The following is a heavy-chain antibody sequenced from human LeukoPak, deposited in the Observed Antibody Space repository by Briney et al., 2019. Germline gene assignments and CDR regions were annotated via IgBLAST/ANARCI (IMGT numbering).Heavy chain of an antibody. V-gene: IGHV1-46*01. D-gene: IGHD2-2*01. Sequence: ASVKVSCKASGYTFTSYYMHWVRQAPGQGLEWMGIINPSGGSTSYAQKFQGRVTMTRDTSTSTVYMELSSLRSEDTAVYYCARPIRDCSSISCGMDVWGQGTTVTVSS. CDR1: GYTFTSYY. CDR3: ARPIRDCSSISCGMDV. CDR2: INPSGGST. J-gene: IGHJ6*02.